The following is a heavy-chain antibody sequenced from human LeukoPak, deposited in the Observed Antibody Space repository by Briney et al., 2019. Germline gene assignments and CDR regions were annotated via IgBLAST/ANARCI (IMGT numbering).Heavy chain of an antibody. V-gene: IGHV1-18*04. D-gene: IGHD2-8*01. CDR1: GYTFTDYY. Sequence: ASVKVSCKASGYTFTDYYIHWVRQAPGQGLEWMGWISTNKGNTNYAQRLQGRVTMTTDTSTSTAYMELRSLRSDDTAIYYCVRDIQWRFDPWGQGTLVTVSS. CDR2: ISTNKGNT. J-gene: IGHJ5*02. CDR3: VRDIQWRFDP.